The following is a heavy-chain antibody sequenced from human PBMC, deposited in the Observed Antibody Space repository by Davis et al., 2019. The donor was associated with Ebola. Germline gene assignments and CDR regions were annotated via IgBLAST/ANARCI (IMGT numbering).Heavy chain of an antibody. CDR1: GFTFNNAW. CDR3: GAFVAAEEFEY. Sequence: GGSLRLSCAASGFTFNNAWMSWVRQAPGNGLEWVGRIKSKPDGGTTDYAPAVKGRFTISRDESKNILYLQMNSLKTEDTAVYYCGAFVAAEEFEYWGQGTLVTVSS. D-gene: IGHD6-19*01. V-gene: IGHV3-15*01. CDR2: IKSKPDGGTT. J-gene: IGHJ4*02.